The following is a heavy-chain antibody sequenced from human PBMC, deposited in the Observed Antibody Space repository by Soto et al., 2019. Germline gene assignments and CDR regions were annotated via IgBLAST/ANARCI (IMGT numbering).Heavy chain of an antibody. V-gene: IGHV4-61*05. CDR3: ARVPRLNSLLDP. CDR1: SGSISSTIYS. Sequence: PSETLSLTCTVSSGSISSTIYSWDWIRQPPGKGLEWIGYTYYSGSTNYNPSLKSRVTISVDTSKNQFSLKLSSVTAADTAVYYCARVPRLNSLLDPWGQGTQVTVS. D-gene: IGHD1-20*01. J-gene: IGHJ5*02. CDR2: TYYSGST.